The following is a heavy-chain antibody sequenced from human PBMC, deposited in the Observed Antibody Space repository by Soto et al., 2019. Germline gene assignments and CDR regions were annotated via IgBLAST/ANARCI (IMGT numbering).Heavy chain of an antibody. Sequence: EVQLLESGGGLTQPGGSLRLSCAASGFTVSSSHMSWVRQAPGKGVEWVSLIYRGGGTSNADSVKGRFTISRDNSKNTLYLQMNSLRADDTAVYYCAGCSGGNCYWFDYWGQGTLVTVSS. CDR3: AGCSGGNCYWFDY. V-gene: IGHV3-53*01. CDR1: GFTVSSSH. CDR2: IYRGGGT. J-gene: IGHJ4*02. D-gene: IGHD2-15*01.